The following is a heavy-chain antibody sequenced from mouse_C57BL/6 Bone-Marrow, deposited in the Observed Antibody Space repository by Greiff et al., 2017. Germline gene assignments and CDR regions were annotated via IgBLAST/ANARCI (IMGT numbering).Heavy chain of an antibody. Sequence: EVKLVESGGGLVKPGGSLKLSCAASGFTFSSYAMSWVRQTPEKRLEWVATISDGGSYTYYPDNVKGRFTISRDNAKNNLYLQMSHLKSEDTAMYYCAREDDGYYPYAMDYWGQGTSVTVSS. CDR2: ISDGGSYT. CDR1: GFTFSSYA. CDR3: AREDDGYYPYAMDY. V-gene: IGHV5-4*01. D-gene: IGHD2-3*01. J-gene: IGHJ4*01.